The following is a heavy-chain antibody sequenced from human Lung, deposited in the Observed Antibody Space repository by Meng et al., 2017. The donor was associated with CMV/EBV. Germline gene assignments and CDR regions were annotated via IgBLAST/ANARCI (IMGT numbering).Heavy chain of an antibody. Sequence: QVQLVQSGAEVKKPGASVKVSCKSSGYTFTSHGVSWVRQAPGQGLEWMGWISGYNGNTNYAQKLQGRVTMTTDTSTSTAYMELSSLTFDDTAVYFCARGRRNEPLFDYWGQGTLVTVSS. CDR1: GYTFTSHG. D-gene: IGHD1-14*01. J-gene: IGHJ4*02. CDR2: ISGYNGNT. CDR3: ARGRRNEPLFDY. V-gene: IGHV1-18*01.